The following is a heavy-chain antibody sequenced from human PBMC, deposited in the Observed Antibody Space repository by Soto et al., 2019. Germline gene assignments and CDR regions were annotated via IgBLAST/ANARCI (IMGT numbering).Heavy chain of an antibody. V-gene: IGHV5-51*01. J-gene: IGHJ3*02. CDR1: GYSFTSYW. D-gene: IGHD2-2*01. Sequence: GESLKISCKGSGYSFTSYWIGWVRQMPGKGLEWMGIIYPGDSDTRYSPSFQGQVTISADKSISTAYLQWSSLKASDTAMYYCARLSGGDIVVVPAALNAFDIWGQGTMVTVS. CDR2: IYPGDSDT. CDR3: ARLSGGDIVVVPAALNAFDI.